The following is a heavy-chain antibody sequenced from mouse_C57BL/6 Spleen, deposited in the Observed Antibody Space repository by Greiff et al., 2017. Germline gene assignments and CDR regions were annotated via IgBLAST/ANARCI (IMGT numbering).Heavy chain of an antibody. J-gene: IGHJ2*01. V-gene: IGHV1-19*01. CDR1: GYTFTDYY. D-gene: IGHD2-4*01. CDR2: INPYNGGT. CDR3: GKVTGDYGYFDY. Sequence: VQLKESGPVLVKPGASVKMSCKASGYTFTDYYMNWVKQSHGKSLEWIGVINPYNGGTSYNQKFKGKATLTVDKSSSTAYMELNSLTSEDSAVYYCGKVTGDYGYFDYWGQGTTLTVSS.